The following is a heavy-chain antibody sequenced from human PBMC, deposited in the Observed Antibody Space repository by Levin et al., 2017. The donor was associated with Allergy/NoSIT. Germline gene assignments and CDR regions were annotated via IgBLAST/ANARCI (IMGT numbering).Heavy chain of an antibody. V-gene: IGHV3-48*02. Sequence: LSLTCAASGFTFSSYSMNWVRQAPGKGLEWVSYISSSSSTIYYADSVKGRFTISRDNAKNSLYLQMNSLRDEDTAVYYCARGDLPGYSYGQHNWFDPWGQGTLVTVSS. CDR1: GFTFSSYS. D-gene: IGHD5-18*01. J-gene: IGHJ5*02. CDR3: ARGDLPGYSYGQHNWFDP. CDR2: ISSSSSTI.